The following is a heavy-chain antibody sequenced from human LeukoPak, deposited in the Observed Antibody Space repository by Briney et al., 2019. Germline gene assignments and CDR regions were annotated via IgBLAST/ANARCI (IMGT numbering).Heavy chain of an antibody. CDR2: FDPEDGET. Sequence: ASVKVSCKVSGYTLTELSMHWVRQAPGKGLEWMGGFDPEDGETIYAQKFQGRVTMTEDTSTDTAYMELSSLRSEDTAVYYCARDNLPRGKVRGAYYYGMDVWGQGTTVTVSS. D-gene: IGHD3-10*01. CDR3: ARDNLPRGKVRGAYYYGMDV. CDR1: GYTLTELS. J-gene: IGHJ6*02. V-gene: IGHV1-24*01.